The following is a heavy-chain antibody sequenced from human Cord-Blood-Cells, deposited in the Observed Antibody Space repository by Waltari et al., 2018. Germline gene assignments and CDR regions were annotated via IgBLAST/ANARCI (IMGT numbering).Heavy chain of an antibody. Sequence: QLQLQESGPGLVKPSEPLSLTCPVSCGSIRSGTSSWGWIRQPPGKGLEWIGSIYYSGSTYYNPSLKSRVTISVDTSKNQFSLKLSSVTAADTAVYYCARMGDYAFDIWGQGTMVTVSS. V-gene: IGHV4-39*01. D-gene: IGHD3-16*01. J-gene: IGHJ3*02. CDR2: IYYSGST. CDR1: CGSIRSGTSS. CDR3: ARMGDYAFDI.